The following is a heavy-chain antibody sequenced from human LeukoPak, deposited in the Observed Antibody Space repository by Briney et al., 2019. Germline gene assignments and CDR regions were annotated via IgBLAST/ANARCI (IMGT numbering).Heavy chain of an antibody. J-gene: IGHJ4*02. V-gene: IGHV4-59*08. D-gene: IGHD3-22*01. CDR2: IYYTGSN. Sequence: PSETLSLTCTVSGGSITSYYWAWIRQPPGKGLEYIGYIYYTGSNNSNPSLKSRVTISLDMSKNQFSLKLNSVTAADTAMYYCASSYFYDGPRYFDYWGLGTLVTVSS. CDR3: ASSYFYDGPRYFDY. CDR1: GGSITSYY.